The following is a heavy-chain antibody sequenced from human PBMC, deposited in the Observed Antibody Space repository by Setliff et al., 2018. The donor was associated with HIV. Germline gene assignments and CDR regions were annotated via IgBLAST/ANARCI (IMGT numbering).Heavy chain of an antibody. J-gene: IGHJ3*02. CDR3: ARQLASGFWAFDI. CDR2: INHSGST. D-gene: IGHD3-22*01. V-gene: IGHV4-34*01. CDR1: GGSFSGYY. Sequence: SETLSLTCAVYGGSFSGYYWSWIRQPPGKGLEWIGEINHSGSTNYNPSLKSRVTISVDTSKNRFSLKLSSVTATDTAVYYCARQLASGFWAFDIWGQGTMVTVS.